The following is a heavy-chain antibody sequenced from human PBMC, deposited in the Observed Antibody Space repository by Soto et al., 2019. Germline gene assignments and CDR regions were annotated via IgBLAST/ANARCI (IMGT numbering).Heavy chain of an antibody. CDR2: IYPGDSDT. J-gene: IGHJ4*02. Sequence: PGESLKISCKGSGYSFTSHWIGWVRQMPGKGLEWMGIIYPGDSDTRYRPSFQGQVTISADKSIRTAYLQWSSLKASDTAMYYCARVYYCCCSSCSKANYIDSWGQGTLVTVSA. CDR3: ARVYYCCCSSCSKANYIDS. V-gene: IGHV5-51*01. CDR1: GYSFTSHW. D-gene: IGHD2-2*01.